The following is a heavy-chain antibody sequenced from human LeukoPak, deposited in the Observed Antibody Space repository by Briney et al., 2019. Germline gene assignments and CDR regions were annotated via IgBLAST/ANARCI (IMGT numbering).Heavy chain of an antibody. CDR2: INSDGSST. CDR1: GFTFSSYW. V-gene: IGHV3-74*01. CDR3: QVSDYWYFDL. J-gene: IGHJ2*01. Sequence: GGSLRLSRAASGFTFSSYWMHWVRQAPGKGLVWVSRINSDGSSTSYADSVKGRFTISRDNAKNTLYLQMNSLRAEDTAVYYCQVSDYWYFDLWGRGTLVTVSS.